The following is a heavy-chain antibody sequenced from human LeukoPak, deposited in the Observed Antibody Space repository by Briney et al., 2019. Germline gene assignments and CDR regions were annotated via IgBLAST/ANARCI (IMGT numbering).Heavy chain of an antibody. CDR1: GFTFDDYG. CDR3: ARGIYDYVWGSYRFDY. J-gene: IGHJ4*02. Sequence: GGSLRLSCAASGFTFDDYGMSWVRQAPGKGLEWVSGINWNGGSIGYADSVKGRFTISRDNAKNSLYLQMNSLRAEDTALYYCARGIYDYVWGSYRFDYWGQGTLVTVSS. D-gene: IGHD3-16*02. CDR2: INWNGGSI. V-gene: IGHV3-20*04.